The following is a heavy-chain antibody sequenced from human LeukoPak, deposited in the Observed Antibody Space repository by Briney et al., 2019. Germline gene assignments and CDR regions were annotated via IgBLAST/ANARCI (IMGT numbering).Heavy chain of an antibody. CDR2: INHSGST. V-gene: IGHV4-34*01. J-gene: IGHJ6*02. Sequence: PSETLSLTCAVYGGSFSGYYWSWIRQPPGKGLEWIGEINHSGSTNYNPSLKSRVTISVDTTKSQFSLKLSSVTAADTAVYYCARGIWFGEWSYYYYGMDVWGQGTTVTVSS. D-gene: IGHD3-10*01. CDR3: ARGIWFGEWSYYYYGMDV. CDR1: GGSFSGYY.